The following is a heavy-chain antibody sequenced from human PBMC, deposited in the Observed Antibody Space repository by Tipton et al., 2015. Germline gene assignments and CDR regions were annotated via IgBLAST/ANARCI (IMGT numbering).Heavy chain of an antibody. D-gene: IGHD1-1*01. J-gene: IGHJ4*02. Sequence: SLRLSCAASGFTFSDYYMSWIRQAPGKGLEWVSYISNSGSTIYYADSVKGRFTISRDNAKNSLYLQMNSLRAEDTAVYYCARDRVNWNAKDYWGQGTLVTVSS. V-gene: IGHV3-11*01. CDR1: GFTFSDYY. CDR3: ARDRVNWNAKDY. CDR2: ISNSGSTI.